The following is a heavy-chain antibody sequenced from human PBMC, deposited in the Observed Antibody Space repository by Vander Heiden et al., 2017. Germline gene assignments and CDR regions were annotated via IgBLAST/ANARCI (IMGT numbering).Heavy chain of an antibody. J-gene: IGHJ4*02. CDR1: GFTFRGSA. Sequence: EVPLVESGGGLVQPGGSLKLSCAAAGFTFRGSATHCVRQASGKGLEWVGRIGSKANSYATAYAASVKGRFTISRDDSKNTAYLQMNSLKTEDTAVYYCTRGDSTGLNFDYWGQGTLVTVSA. CDR3: TRGDSTGLNFDY. CDR2: IGSKANSYAT. V-gene: IGHV3-73*01. D-gene: IGHD2-8*02.